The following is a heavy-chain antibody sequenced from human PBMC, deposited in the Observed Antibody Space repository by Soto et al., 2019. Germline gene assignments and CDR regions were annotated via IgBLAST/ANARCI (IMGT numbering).Heavy chain of an antibody. J-gene: IGHJ6*02. CDR2: IKSKTDGGTT. Sequence: GGSLRLSCAASGFTFSNAWMNWVRQAPGKGLEWVGRIKSKTDGGTTDYAAPVKGRFTISRGDSKNTLDLQMNSLKPEDTAVYYCTTASIPPYIVGATKAYYYGMDVWGQGTTVTVSS. CDR3: TTASIPPYIVGATKAYYYGMDV. CDR1: GFTFSNAW. D-gene: IGHD1-26*01. V-gene: IGHV3-15*07.